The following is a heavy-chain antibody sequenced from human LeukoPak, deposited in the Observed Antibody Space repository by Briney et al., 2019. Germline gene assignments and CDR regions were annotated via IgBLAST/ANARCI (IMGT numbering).Heavy chain of an antibody. D-gene: IGHD6-6*01. CDR2: IYTCGST. Sequence: GGSLRLSCAASGFTVSSNYMNWVRQAPGKGLEWVSVIYTCGSTYYADSVMGRFTISRDNSKNTLYLQINSLRAEDTAVYYCAKGSSSSFFANMDVWGQGTTVTVSS. CDR3: AKGSSSSFFANMDV. CDR1: GFTVSSNY. J-gene: IGHJ6*02. V-gene: IGHV3-53*01.